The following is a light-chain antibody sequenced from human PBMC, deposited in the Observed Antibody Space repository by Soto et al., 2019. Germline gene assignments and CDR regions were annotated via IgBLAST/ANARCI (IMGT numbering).Light chain of an antibody. CDR3: ISYSGSSTYHV. J-gene: IGLJ1*01. Sequence: QSVLTQPASVSGSPGQSITISCSGTRSDIGSYNYVAWYQQFPGKTPKILIYGVSNRPSGVSSRFSGSKSGNTASLTISGLQAEDEADYYCISYSGSSTYHVSGTGTK. CDR2: GVS. V-gene: IGLV2-14*01. CDR1: RSDIGSYNY.